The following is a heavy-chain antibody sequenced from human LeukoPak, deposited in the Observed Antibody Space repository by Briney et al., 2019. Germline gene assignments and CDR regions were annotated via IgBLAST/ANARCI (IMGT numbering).Heavy chain of an antibody. D-gene: IGHD2-8*01. CDR1: GFTFSSYT. Sequence: GGSLRLSCAASGFTFSSYTMNWVRQAPGKGLVWVSSISSSSSYRYYADSVKGRFTISRDNAKNSLYPQINSLRAEDTAVYYCARIGCMQNYCYYGMDVWGQGTTVTVSS. CDR2: ISSSSSYR. J-gene: IGHJ6*02. CDR3: ARIGCMQNYCYYGMDV. V-gene: IGHV3-21*01.